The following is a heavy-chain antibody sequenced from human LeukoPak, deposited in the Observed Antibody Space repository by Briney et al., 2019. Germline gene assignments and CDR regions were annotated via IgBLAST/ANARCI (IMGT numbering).Heavy chain of an antibody. V-gene: IGHV4-4*09. D-gene: IGHD4-17*01. CDR2: INTNGRT. Sequence: SETLSLTCTVSSGSIRGYQWSWIRQPPGKGLGWIGYINTNGRTNYNPSLKGRLTFSVDTSRDQFSLKLSSVTAADTATYYCATSYGYKVAPFDLWGQGTLVTVSS. CDR1: SGSIRGYQ. CDR3: ATSYGYKVAPFDL. J-gene: IGHJ4*02.